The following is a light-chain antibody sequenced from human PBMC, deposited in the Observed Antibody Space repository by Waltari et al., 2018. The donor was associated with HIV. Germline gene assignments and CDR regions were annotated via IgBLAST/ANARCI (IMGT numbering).Light chain of an antibody. Sequence: DIQMTQSPATLSASVGDRVTISCRARQNINRWLAWYQQRPGKPPKFLIYQASSLESGVPSRFSGSGSGTLFTLTINSLQPADFATYYCQQYHAYPVTFGGGTKVESK. J-gene: IGKJ4*01. CDR3: QQYHAYPVT. CDR2: QAS. CDR1: QNINRW. V-gene: IGKV1-5*01.